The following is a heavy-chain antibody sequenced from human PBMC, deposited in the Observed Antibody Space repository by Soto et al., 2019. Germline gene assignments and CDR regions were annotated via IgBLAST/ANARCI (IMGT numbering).Heavy chain of an antibody. CDR3: AREGDYDSSGYYGS. CDR2: IYYSGST. D-gene: IGHD3-22*01. V-gene: IGHV4-59*01. J-gene: IGHJ5*02. Sequence: SETLSLTCTVSGGSISSYYWSWIRQPPGKGLEWIGYIYYSGSTNYNPSLKSRVTISVDTSKNQFSLKLSSVTAADTAVYYCAREGDYDSSGYYGSWGQGTLVTVSS. CDR1: GGSISSYY.